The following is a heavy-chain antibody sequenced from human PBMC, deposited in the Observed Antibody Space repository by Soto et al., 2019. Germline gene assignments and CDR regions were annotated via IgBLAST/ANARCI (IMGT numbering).Heavy chain of an antibody. J-gene: IGHJ4*02. CDR1: GGSISSSGYY. D-gene: IGHD5-12*01. V-gene: IGHV4-31*03. Sequence: QVQLQESGPGLVKPSQTLSLTCTVSGGSISSSGYYWSWIRQEPGKGLEWIGYIYYSGITYYNPSLESRVIISVDTSKNKFSLMLSSVTAADTAVYYCARTADGYNYLTYGGQGTLVTVSS. CDR3: ARTADGYNYLTY. CDR2: IYYSGIT.